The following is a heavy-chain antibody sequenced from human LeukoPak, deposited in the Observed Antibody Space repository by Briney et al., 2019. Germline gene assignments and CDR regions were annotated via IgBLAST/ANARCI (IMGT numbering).Heavy chain of an antibody. CDR1: AFTSSSFA. Sequence: PGGSLRLSCSASAFTSSSFAMHWVRQAPGKGLEYVSGISTAGHRTYYADSVKGRFTISRDNSKNTLYLQMSSLRAENTAVYYCVKDLGSYGSGSWGDYWGQGTLVTVSS. D-gene: IGHD3-10*01. CDR3: VKDLGSYGSGSWGDY. CDR2: ISTAGHRT. V-gene: IGHV3-64D*06. J-gene: IGHJ4*02.